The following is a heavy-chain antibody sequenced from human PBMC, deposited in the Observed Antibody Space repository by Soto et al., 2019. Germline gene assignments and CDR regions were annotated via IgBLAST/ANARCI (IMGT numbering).Heavy chain of an antibody. Sequence: SETLSLTCTVSGGSISSYYWSWIRQPPGKGLEWIGYIYYSGSTNYNPSLKSRVTISVDTSKNQFSLKLSSVTAADTAVYYCARTSLSRIAAAVNIYYYYYGMDVWGQGTTVTVS. CDR2: IYYSGST. D-gene: IGHD6-13*01. V-gene: IGHV4-59*01. J-gene: IGHJ6*02. CDR3: ARTSLSRIAAAVNIYYYYYGMDV. CDR1: GGSISSYY.